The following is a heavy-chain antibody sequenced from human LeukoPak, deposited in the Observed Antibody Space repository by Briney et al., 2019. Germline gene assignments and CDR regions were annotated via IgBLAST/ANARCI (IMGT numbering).Heavy chain of an antibody. CDR3: ARQTGSGLFSLP. V-gene: IGHV4-59*08. J-gene: IGHJ4*02. CDR1: GGFISSYY. Sequence: SETLSLTCTVSGGFISSYYWSWIRQPPGKGLEWIGYIYYSGSTNYNPSLKSRVTISVDTSKNQFSLKLSSVTAADTAVYYCARQTGSGLFSLPGGQGTLVTVSS. CDR2: IYYSGST. D-gene: IGHD3-10*01.